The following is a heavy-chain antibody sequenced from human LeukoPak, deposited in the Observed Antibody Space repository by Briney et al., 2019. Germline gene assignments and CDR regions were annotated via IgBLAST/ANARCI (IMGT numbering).Heavy chain of an antibody. CDR1: GGSFSGYY. CDR2: INHSGSI. CDR3: ARDVRGRFDY. D-gene: IGHD3-10*02. J-gene: IGHJ4*02. Sequence: SETLSLTCAVYGGSFSGYYWSWIRQPPGKGLEWIGEINHSGSINYNPSLKSRVTISVDTSKNQFSLKLSSVTAADTAVYYCARDVRGRFDYWGQGTLVTVSS. V-gene: IGHV4-34*01.